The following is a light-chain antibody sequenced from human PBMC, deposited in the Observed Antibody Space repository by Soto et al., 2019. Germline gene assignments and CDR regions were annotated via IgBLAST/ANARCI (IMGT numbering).Light chain of an antibody. CDR3: QQHNSYPPG. CDR2: AAT. Sequence: QLTQYPSSLSASLGDRVTITCRATQSISRYLAWYQQKPGAAPKLLIYAATTLQRGVPSRFSGGASGTYFPLTISGLQADAVATYCCQQHNSYPPGFGQGTKVEIK. CDR1: QSISRY. J-gene: IGKJ1*01. V-gene: IGKV1-9*01.